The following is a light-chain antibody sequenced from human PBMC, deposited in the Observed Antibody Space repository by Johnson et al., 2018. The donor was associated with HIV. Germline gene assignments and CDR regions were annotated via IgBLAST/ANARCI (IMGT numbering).Light chain of an antibody. V-gene: IGLV1-51*02. CDR3: GTGDTSLSAGHV. Sequence: QSVLTQPPSVSAAPGQKVTISCSGSTSNIGNNYVSWYQQLPGTAPKLLIYENNKRPSGIPDRFSGSKSGTSATLGITGLQTGDEADYYCGTGDTSLSAGHVFGTGTKVTVL. CDR1: TSNIGNNY. J-gene: IGLJ1*01. CDR2: ENN.